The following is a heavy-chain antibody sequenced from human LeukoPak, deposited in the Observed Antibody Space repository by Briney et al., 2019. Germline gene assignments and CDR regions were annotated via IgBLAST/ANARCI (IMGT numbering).Heavy chain of an antibody. J-gene: IGHJ4*02. Sequence: ASVTVSCKASGYTFTGYYMHWVRQAPGQGLEWMGWINPNSGGTNYAQKFQGRVTMTRDTSISTAYMELSRLRSDDTAVYYCARDQYSSGWPNFDYWGQGTLVTVSS. CDR3: ARDQYSSGWPNFDY. CDR1: GYTFTGYY. D-gene: IGHD6-19*01. CDR2: INPNSGGT. V-gene: IGHV1-2*02.